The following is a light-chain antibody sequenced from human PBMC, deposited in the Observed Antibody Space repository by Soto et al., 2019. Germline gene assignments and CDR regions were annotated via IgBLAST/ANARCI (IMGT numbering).Light chain of an antibody. CDR2: GAS. CDR1: QSVTST. V-gene: IGKV3-15*01. J-gene: IGKJ5*01. CDR3: QQYYNWPIT. Sequence: EIVLTQSPGTLSLSPGERATLSCRASQSVTSTSLAWYQQKPGQAPRLLIYGASTRATGIPARFSGSGSGTEFILTISSLQSEDFAVYYCQQYYNWPITFGQGTRLEI.